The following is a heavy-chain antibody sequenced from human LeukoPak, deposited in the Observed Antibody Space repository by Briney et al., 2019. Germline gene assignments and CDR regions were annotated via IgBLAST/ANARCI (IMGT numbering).Heavy chain of an antibody. CDR1: GYTFTSYA. V-gene: IGHV1-3*01. CDR2: INAGNGNT. CDR3: ASAVPAAIVSRLGY. D-gene: IGHD2-2*01. Sequence: EASVKVSCKASGYTFTSYAMHWVRQAPGQRLEWMGWINAGNGNTKYSQKFQGRVTITRDTSASTAYMELSSLRSEDTAVYYCASAVPAAIVSRLGYWGQGTLVTVSS. J-gene: IGHJ4*02.